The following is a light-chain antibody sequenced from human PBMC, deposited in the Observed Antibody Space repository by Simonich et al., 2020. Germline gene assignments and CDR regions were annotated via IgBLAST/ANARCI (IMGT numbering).Light chain of an antibody. CDR1: QSVSSN. CDR2: GAS. Sequence: EIVMTQSPATLSVSPGERATLSCRASQSVSSNLAWYQQKPGQAPRLLIYGASTRATGIPARFSVSGSGTEFTLTISSMQSEDFAVYYCQQYNNWWTFGQVTKVEIK. J-gene: IGKJ1*01. CDR3: QQYNNWWT. V-gene: IGKV3-15*01.